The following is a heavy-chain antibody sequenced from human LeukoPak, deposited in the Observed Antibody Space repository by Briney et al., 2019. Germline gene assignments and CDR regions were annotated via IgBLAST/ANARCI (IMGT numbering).Heavy chain of an antibody. J-gene: IGHJ4*02. CDR3: ARDRGWLQFDY. Sequence: GGSLRLSCAASGFTFSSYWMSWVRQAPGGGLEWLANIKHDGSEKNSVDSVKGRFTISRDNAKNSMFLQMNSLRAEDTAVYYCARDRGWLQFDYWGQGTLVTVSS. D-gene: IGHD5-24*01. V-gene: IGHV3-7*05. CDR1: GFTFSSYW. CDR2: IKHDGSEK.